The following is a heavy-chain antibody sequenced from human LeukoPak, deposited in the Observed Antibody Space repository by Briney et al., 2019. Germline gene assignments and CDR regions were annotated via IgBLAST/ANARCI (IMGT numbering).Heavy chain of an antibody. CDR2: ISSSSSYI. D-gene: IGHD6-13*01. V-gene: IGHV3-11*06. Sequence: GGSLRLSCAASGFTFSDYYMSWIRQAPGKGLEWVSSISSSSSYIYYADSVKGRFTISRDNAKNSLYLQMNSLRAEDTAVYYCARGYSSSWYVNYWGQGTLVTVSS. CDR1: GFTFSDYY. CDR3: ARGYSSSWYVNY. J-gene: IGHJ4*02.